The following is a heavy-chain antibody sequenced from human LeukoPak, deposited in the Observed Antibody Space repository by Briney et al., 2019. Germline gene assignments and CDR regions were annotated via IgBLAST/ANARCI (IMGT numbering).Heavy chain of an antibody. CDR2: INHSGST. Sequence: SETLSLTCAVYGGSFSGYYWSWIRQPPGKGLEWIGEINHSGSTNYNPSLKSRVTISVDTSKNQFSLKLSSVTAADTAVYYCARAARYYYYYMDVWSKGTTVTVSS. CDR1: GGSFSGYY. J-gene: IGHJ6*03. V-gene: IGHV4-34*01. CDR3: ARAARYYYYYMDV. D-gene: IGHD6-6*01.